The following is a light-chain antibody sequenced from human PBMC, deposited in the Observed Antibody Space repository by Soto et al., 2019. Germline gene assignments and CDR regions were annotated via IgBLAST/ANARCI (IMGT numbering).Light chain of an antibody. V-gene: IGKV2-28*01. Sequence: DIVMTQSPLSLPVTPGEPASISCRSSQSLLHSNGYTYLVGYLQTPGQSQQLLIYLGSNRASGVTDRLTGNVSGSDFTQSISRVEAEDVGVYFCMQALQTPPITFVQGTRLEIK. CDR1: QSLLHSNGYTY. CDR2: LGS. CDR3: MQALQTPPIT. J-gene: IGKJ5*01.